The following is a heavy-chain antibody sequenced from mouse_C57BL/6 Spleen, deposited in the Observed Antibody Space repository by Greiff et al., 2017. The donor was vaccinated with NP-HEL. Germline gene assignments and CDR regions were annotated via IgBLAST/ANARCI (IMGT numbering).Heavy chain of an antibody. CDR2: IYPGSGST. CDR3: ARRKGQLGYFDY. Sequence: VQLQQPGAELVKPGASVKMSCKASGYTFTSYWITWVKQRPGQGLEWIGDIYPGSGSTNYNEKFKSKATLTVDTSSSTAYMQLSSLTSEDSAVYYCARRKGQLGYFDYWGQGTTLTVSS. J-gene: IGHJ2*01. V-gene: IGHV1-55*01. D-gene: IGHD3-2*01. CDR1: GYTFTSYW.